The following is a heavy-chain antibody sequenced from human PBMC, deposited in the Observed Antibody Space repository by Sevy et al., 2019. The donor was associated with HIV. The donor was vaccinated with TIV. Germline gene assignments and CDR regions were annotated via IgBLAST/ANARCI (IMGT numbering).Heavy chain of an antibody. CDR2: ISGSGGGT. V-gene: IGHV3-23*01. J-gene: IGHJ6*02. D-gene: IGHD3-22*01. CDR3: AKDAYYYNSSGYSLSQWYYGMDV. Sequence: GGSLRLSCAASGFTFSTYAMSWVRQAPGKGLEWVSVISGSGGGTYYADSVKGRFTISRDNSKNTLYLQMNSLRAGDSAVYYCAKDAYYYNSSGYSLSQWYYGMDVSGQGTPVTVSS. CDR1: GFTFSTYA.